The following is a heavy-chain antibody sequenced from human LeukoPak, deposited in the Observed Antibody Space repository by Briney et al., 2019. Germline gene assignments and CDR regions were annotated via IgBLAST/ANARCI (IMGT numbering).Heavy chain of an antibody. CDR1: GFTFSSYA. CDR2: ISGSGGST. Sequence: GGSLRLSCAASGFTFSSYAMSGVRKAPGKGLEWVSAISGSGGSTYYADSVKGRFTISRDNSKNTLYLQMNSLRAEDTAVYYCPYGSGSYYHYWGQGTLVTVSS. CDR3: PYGSGSYYHY. V-gene: IGHV3-23*01. D-gene: IGHD3-10*01. J-gene: IGHJ4*02.